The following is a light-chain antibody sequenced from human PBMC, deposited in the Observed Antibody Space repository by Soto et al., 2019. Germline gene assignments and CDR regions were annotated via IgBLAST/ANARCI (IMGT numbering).Light chain of an antibody. J-gene: IGLJ2*01. CDR3: ATWDDSLSGVV. CDR1: TGAVTSSHY. CDR2: STS. Sequence: QAVVTQEPSLTVSPGGTVTLTCASSTGAVTSSHYPNWFQQKPGQPPRALIYSTSNKHSWTPARFSGSLLGGKAALTLSGVQPEDEAEYFCATWDDSLSGVVFGGGTKLTVL. V-gene: IGLV7-43*01.